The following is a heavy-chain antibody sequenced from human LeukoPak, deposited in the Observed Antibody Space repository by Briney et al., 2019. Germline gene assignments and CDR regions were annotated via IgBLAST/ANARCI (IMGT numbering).Heavy chain of an antibody. J-gene: IGHJ4*02. V-gene: IGHV1-2*02. CDR1: GYTFTGYY. Sequence: ASVKVSCKASGYTFTGYYMHWVRQAPGQGLGWGGWINPNSGGTNYTQKFQGRVTMTRDTSISTAYMELSRLRSDDTAVYYCARGRRYSGYDYPFDYWGQGTLVTVSS. CDR2: INPNSGGT. CDR3: ARGRRYSGYDYPFDY. D-gene: IGHD5-12*01.